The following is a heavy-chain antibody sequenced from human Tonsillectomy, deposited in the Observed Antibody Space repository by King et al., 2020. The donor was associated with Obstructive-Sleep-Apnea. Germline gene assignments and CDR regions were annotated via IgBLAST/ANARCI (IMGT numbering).Heavy chain of an antibody. Sequence: QLQESGPGLVKPSQTLSLTCTVSGVSISSGGYYWSWIRQHPGKGLEWIGDIYYSGSTYYNPSLKSRVTISVDTSKNQFSLKLSSVTAADTAVYYCARAGSWETVPDFDYWGQGTLVTVSS. D-gene: IGHD1-26*01. V-gene: IGHV4-31*03. CDR1: GVSISSGGYY. CDR3: ARAGSWETVPDFDY. CDR2: IYYSGST. J-gene: IGHJ4*02.